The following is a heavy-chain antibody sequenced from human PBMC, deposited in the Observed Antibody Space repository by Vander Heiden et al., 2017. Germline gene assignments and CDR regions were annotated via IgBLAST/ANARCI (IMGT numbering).Heavy chain of an antibody. J-gene: IGHJ4*02. D-gene: IGHD2-2*01. V-gene: IGHV1-18*01. Sequence: CKASGDTFTSHGFSWVRQATGQGLEWMGWISVYNGKTKYAEKLQGRLTMTTDTSTSTVYMELRSLRYDDTAMYYCARDGIIVAPGAPRDYWGQGTLGTVSS. CDR1: GDTFTSHG. CDR2: ISVYNGKT. CDR3: ARDGIIVAPGAPRDY.